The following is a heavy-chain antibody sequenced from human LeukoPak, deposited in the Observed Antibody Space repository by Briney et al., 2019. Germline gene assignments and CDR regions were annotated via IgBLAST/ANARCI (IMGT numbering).Heavy chain of an antibody. CDR2: IWYDGSNK. D-gene: IGHD3-10*01. CDR1: GFTFSRYG. Sequence: GSLRLSCAAYGFTFSRYGMHWVRQAPGKGLEWVAVIWYDGSNKYYADSVKGRFTISRDNSKNTLYLQMNSLRAEDTAVHYCAKESRIRGFDYWGQGTLVTVSS. CDR3: AKESRIRGFDY. J-gene: IGHJ4*02. V-gene: IGHV3-33*06.